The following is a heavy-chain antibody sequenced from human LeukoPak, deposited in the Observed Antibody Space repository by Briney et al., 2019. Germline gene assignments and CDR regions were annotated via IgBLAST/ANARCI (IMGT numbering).Heavy chain of an antibody. Sequence: SETLSLTCAVSGYSISSIYYWGWIRQPPGKGLEWIGSMHHSGSTDYNPSLKSRVTISVDTSKNQFSLKLRYVTAADTAVYCCARLGYCTSTSCYPDSWGQGTLVTVSS. D-gene: IGHD2-2*01. J-gene: IGHJ4*02. CDR2: MHHSGST. CDR1: GYSISSIYY. CDR3: ARLGYCTSTSCYPDS. V-gene: IGHV4-38-2*01.